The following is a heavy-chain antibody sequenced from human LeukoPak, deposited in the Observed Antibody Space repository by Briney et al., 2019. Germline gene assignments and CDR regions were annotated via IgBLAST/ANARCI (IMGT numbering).Heavy chain of an antibody. V-gene: IGHV4-59*12. CDR3: ARTGIAAAGTREVFGY. D-gene: IGHD6-13*01. J-gene: IGHJ4*02. Sequence: PSETLSLTCTVSGGSISSYYWSWIRQPPGKGLEWIGYIYYSGSTYYNPSLKSRVTISVDTSKNQFSLKLSSVTAADTAVYYCARTGIAAAGTREVFGYWGQGTLVTVSS. CDR2: IYYSGST. CDR1: GGSISSYY.